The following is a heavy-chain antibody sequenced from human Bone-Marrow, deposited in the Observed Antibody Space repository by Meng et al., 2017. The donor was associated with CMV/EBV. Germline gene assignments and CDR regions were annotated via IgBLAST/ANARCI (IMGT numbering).Heavy chain of an antibody. V-gene: IGHV1-69*08. Sequence: KASGGNLNSYTIAWVRQVPGQGLEWMGRIVPYYGTTDYAQKFQGRFTLTADKSTGTAYMELSSLRSEDTAIYYCAKHFPSRIQLLDRWGQGTLVTVSS. D-gene: IGHD4-23*01. CDR1: GGNLNSYT. CDR2: IVPYYGTT. CDR3: AKHFPSRIQLLDR. J-gene: IGHJ5*02.